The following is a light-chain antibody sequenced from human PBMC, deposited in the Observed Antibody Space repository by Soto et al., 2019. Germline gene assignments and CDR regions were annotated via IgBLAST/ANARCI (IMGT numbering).Light chain of an antibody. V-gene: IGKV1-39*01. J-gene: IGKJ5*01. Sequence: IQMTQSPSSLSASVGDRFTITCRASESISTYLNWYQHKLGKAPKLVIHAASKLQSGVPSRFSGSGSGTEFTLTISSLQPEDFATYYCQESYSFFTFGQGTRLEIK. CDR1: ESISTY. CDR2: AAS. CDR3: QESYSFFT.